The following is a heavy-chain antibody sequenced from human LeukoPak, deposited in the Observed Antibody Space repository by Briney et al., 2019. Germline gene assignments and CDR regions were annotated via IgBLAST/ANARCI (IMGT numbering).Heavy chain of an antibody. CDR1: GGTFSSYT. Sequence: SVKVSCKASGGTFSSYTISWVRQAPGQGLEWMGRIIPILGIANYAQKFQGRVTITADKSTSTAYMELSSLRSEDTAVYYCARSPSQPPAEAVGDNYYYGMDVWGQGTTVTVSS. CDR2: IIPILGIA. CDR3: ARSPSQPPAEAVGDNYYYGMDV. D-gene: IGHD3-16*01. V-gene: IGHV1-69*02. J-gene: IGHJ6*02.